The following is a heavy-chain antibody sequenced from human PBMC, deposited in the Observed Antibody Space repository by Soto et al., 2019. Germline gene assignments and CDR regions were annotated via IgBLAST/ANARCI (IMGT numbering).Heavy chain of an antibody. CDR1: GYTFTNYY. J-gene: IGHJ4*02. Sequence: QVQLVQSGAEVKKPGASVKISCRASGYTFTNYYIHWVRQAPGQGLEWLGIINPFNPTGTSTNYAQRFQGRXXXXXXXXXXXXXXXXXXXXXXXTAMFYCARDLAAADHWGQGTLVIVSS. CDR2: INPFNPTGTST. D-gene: IGHD6-13*01. V-gene: IGHV1-46*01. CDR3: ARDLAAADH.